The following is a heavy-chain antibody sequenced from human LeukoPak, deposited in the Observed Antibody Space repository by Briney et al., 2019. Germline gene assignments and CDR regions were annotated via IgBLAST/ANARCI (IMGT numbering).Heavy chain of an antibody. CDR1: GFTFGSYA. J-gene: IGHJ6*02. Sequence: GGSLRLSCAASGFTFGSYAMHWVRQAPGKGLEWVAVISYDGSNKYYADSVKGRFTISRDNSKNTLYLQMNSLRAEDTAVYYCATLYDTKGMDVWGQGTTVTVSS. CDR3: ATLYDTKGMDV. V-gene: IGHV3-30-3*01. D-gene: IGHD3-16*02. CDR2: ISYDGSNK.